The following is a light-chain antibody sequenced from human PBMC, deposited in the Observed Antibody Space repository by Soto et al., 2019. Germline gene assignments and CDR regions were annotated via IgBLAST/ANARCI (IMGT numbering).Light chain of an antibody. CDR2: AIS. CDR3: QQSYSAPQFT. CDR1: ESIGSH. V-gene: IGKV1-39*01. J-gene: IGKJ3*01. Sequence: DIQMTQSPSSLSASVGDRVTITCRASESIGSHLNWYQQKPGQAPKVLIYAISFLQSGVPSRFSGSVSGTDLTLTISSLQPEDFATYYCQQSYSAPQFTFGPGTKVDIK.